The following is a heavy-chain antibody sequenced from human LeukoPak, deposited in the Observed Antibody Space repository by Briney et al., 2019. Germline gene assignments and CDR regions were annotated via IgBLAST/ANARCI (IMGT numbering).Heavy chain of an antibody. CDR2: ISGSGDST. CDR1: GYTFSSYA. J-gene: IGHJ4*02. D-gene: IGHD6-6*01. CDR3: ANVRAGSSSYLVDY. V-gene: IGHV3-23*01. Sequence: GGSLRLSCAASGYTFSSYAMRWVRQAPGKGLEWVSPISGSGDSTYYADSVKGRFTISRDNSKNTLYLQMNSLRAEDTAVYYCANVRAGSSSYLVDYWGQGTLVTVSS.